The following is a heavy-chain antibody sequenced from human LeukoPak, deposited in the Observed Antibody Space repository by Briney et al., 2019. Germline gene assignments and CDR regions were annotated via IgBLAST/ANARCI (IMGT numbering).Heavy chain of an antibody. D-gene: IGHD3-3*01. J-gene: IGHJ4*02. V-gene: IGHV1-2*02. CDR3: TRALPFGVLPDY. CDR2: INPNSGGT. CDR1: GYTFTGYF. Sequence: ASVKVSCKASGYTFTGYFMHWVRQAPGQGLEWMGWINPNSGGTNYAQKFQGRVTMTRDASINTAYMELTSDDTAVYFCTRALPFGVLPDYWGQGTLVTVSS.